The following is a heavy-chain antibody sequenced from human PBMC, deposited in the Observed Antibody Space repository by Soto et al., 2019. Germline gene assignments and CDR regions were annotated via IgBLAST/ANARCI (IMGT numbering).Heavy chain of an antibody. D-gene: IGHD3-16*02. V-gene: IGHV1-69*13. CDR1: GYIFKNYA. CDR2: IIPVFGTP. Sequence: SVKVSCKSSGYIFKNYAVTWLRQAPGQGLEWMGGIIPVFGTPDYSQKFRGRVTITADESTSTVYMELGSLTSEDTAVYYCARHLYDYVWGSYRHWGQGTLVTVSS. J-gene: IGHJ4*02. CDR3: ARHLYDYVWGSYRH.